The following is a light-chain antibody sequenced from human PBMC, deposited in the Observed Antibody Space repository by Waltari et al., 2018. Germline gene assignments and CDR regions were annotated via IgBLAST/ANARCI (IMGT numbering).Light chain of an antibody. V-gene: IGKV1-39*01. CDR1: QSIGSY. CDR2: DAS. Sequence: DIQMTQSPSSLSASVGDRVTISCRTIQSIGSYLNWYQHKPVRAPKLLIYDASTLQSGVPSRFSGSGSGTDFTLTINNLQPEDFATYYCQQSYSILLTFGGGTKVEIK. J-gene: IGKJ4*01. CDR3: QQSYSILLT.